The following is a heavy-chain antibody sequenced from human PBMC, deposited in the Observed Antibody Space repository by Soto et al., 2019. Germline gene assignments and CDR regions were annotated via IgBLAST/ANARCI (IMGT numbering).Heavy chain of an antibody. CDR1: GGTFSSYT. D-gene: IGHD3-10*01. J-gene: IGHJ4*02. Sequence: QVQLVQSGAEVKKPGSSVKVSCKASGGTFSSYTISWVRQAPGQGLEWMGRIISILGIANYAQKFQGRVTITADKSTSTAYMELSSLRSEDTAVYYCARGSLDGSGSAARYYFDYWGQGTLVTVSS. V-gene: IGHV1-69*02. CDR3: ARGSLDGSGSAARYYFDY. CDR2: IISILGIA.